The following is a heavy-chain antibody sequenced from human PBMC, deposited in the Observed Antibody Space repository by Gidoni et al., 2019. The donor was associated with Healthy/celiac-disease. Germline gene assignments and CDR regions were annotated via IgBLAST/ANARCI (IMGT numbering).Heavy chain of an antibody. CDR1: GGSISSYY. V-gene: IGHV4-59*01. Sequence: QVQLQESGPGLVKPSETLSLTCTVSGGSISSYYWSWIRQPPGKGLEWIGYIYYSGSTNYNPSLKSRVTISVDTSKNQFSLKLSSVTAADTAVYYCARVNGSGSSFDYWGQGTLVTVSS. CDR2: IYYSGST. CDR3: ARVNGSGSSFDY. D-gene: IGHD3-10*01. J-gene: IGHJ4*02.